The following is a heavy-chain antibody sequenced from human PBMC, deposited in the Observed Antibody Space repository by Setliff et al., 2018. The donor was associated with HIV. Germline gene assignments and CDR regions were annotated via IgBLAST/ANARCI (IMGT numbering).Heavy chain of an antibody. V-gene: IGHV4-4*07. J-gene: IGHJ5*02. CDR1: GGSFGDYH. CDR3: ARDRHYSGLGSYGP. D-gene: IGHD3-10*01. CDR2: IFRSGTT. Sequence: LSLTCTISGGSFGDYHWSWIRQPAGRGLEWIGRIFRSGTTDYKFSLKSRVTISIDTSRNQFSLRLTSVTAEDTAVYYCARDRHYSGLGSYGPWGLGTLVTVSS.